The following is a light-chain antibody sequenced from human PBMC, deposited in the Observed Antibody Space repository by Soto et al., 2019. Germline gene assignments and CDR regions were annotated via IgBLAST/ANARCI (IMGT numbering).Light chain of an antibody. Sequence: QSALTQTASVSGSPGQSITISCTGTSDDDALYRYVSWFQQHPGKAPKLLIYDVFKRPSGVPIRFSASRSGKTASLTISGLQAEDEADYYCQTYDSSLSGLYVFGTGTKVTVL. CDR2: DVF. CDR1: SDDDALYRY. CDR3: QTYDSSLSGLYV. V-gene: IGLV2-14*01. J-gene: IGLJ1*01.